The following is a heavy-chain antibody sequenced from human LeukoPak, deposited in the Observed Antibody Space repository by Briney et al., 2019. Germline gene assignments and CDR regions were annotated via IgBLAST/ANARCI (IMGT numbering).Heavy chain of an antibody. CDR2: INHSGST. D-gene: IGHD3/OR15-3a*01. CDR1: GGSFSGYY. V-gene: IGHV4-34*01. CDR3: ARQTGSGLFILP. J-gene: IGHJ4*02. Sequence: SETLSLTCAVYGGSFSGYYWSWIRQPPGKGLEWIGEINHSGSTNYNPSLKSRVTISVDTSKNQFSLKLSSVSAADTAVYYCARQTGSGLFILPGGEGTLVTVSS.